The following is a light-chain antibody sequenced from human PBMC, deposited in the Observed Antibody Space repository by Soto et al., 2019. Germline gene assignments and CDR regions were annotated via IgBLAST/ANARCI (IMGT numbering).Light chain of an antibody. J-gene: IGLJ1*01. V-gene: IGLV1-40*01. CDR2: DNN. Sequence: QSALTQPPSVSGAPGQRVTISCTGGTPNFGAGYDVHWYQQLPGTAPKLLIYDNNNRPSGAPDRFSGSKSGTSASLAITGLQAEDEADYYCQSYDSSLSAYVFGTGTKLTVL. CDR3: QSYDSSLSAYV. CDR1: TPNFGAGYD.